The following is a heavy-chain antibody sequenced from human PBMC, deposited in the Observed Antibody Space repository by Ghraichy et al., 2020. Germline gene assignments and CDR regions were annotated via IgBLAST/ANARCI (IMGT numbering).Heavy chain of an antibody. CDR3: ARGGGTYYSDSGSLNKFSY. V-gene: IGHV3-13*01. Sequence: ETLSLTCAASGFAFSTHDMHWVRQAPGKGLEWVSAIVTTGDTYHASSVKGRFTVFRDNVKNSVYLQMNSLRVGDTAVYYCARGGGTYYSDSGSLNKFSYWGQGTLSPSPQ. D-gene: IGHD3-10*01. J-gene: IGHJ4*02. CDR2: IVTTGDT. CDR1: GFAFSTHD.